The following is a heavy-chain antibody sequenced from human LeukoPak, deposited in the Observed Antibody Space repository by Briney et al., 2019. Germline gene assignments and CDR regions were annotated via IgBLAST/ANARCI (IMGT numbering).Heavy chain of an antibody. J-gene: IGHJ3*02. Sequence: SVKVSCTASGGTFSSYAISWVRQAPGQGLEWMGGIIPIFGTANYAQKFQGRVTITADKSTSTAYMELSSLRSEDTAVYYCARVRSCSGGSCYYAFDIWGQGTMVTVSS. V-gene: IGHV1-69*06. CDR1: GGTFSSYA. D-gene: IGHD2-15*01. CDR3: ARVRSCSGGSCYYAFDI. CDR2: IIPIFGTA.